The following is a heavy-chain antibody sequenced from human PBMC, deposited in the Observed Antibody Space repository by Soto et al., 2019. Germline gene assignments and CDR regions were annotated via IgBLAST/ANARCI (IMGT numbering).Heavy chain of an antibody. CDR2: IYYSGST. D-gene: IGHD3-3*01. V-gene: IGHV4-31*03. CDR3: AWSISP. J-gene: IGHJ5*02. CDR1: GGSISSGGYY. Sequence: QVQLQESGPGLVKPSQTLSLTCTVSGGSISSGGYYWSWIRQHPGKGLEWIGYIYYSGSTYYNPSLPIRVTISRATSKNPFSLTPSSVTAADTAVYYCAWSISPWGQGTLVTVSS.